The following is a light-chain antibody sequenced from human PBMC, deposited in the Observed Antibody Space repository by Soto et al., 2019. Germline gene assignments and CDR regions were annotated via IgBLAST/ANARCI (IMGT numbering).Light chain of an antibody. CDR2: GAS. CDR3: QQYHTSPLT. Sequence: EIVLTQSPGTLSLSPGERATLSCRASQSVSSSYLAWYQQKPGQAPRLLIYGASSRATGIPDRFSGSGSGTDFTLTISRLEPEDFAVYYCQQYHTSPLTFGQGTKVDIK. CDR1: QSVSSSY. J-gene: IGKJ1*01. V-gene: IGKV3-20*01.